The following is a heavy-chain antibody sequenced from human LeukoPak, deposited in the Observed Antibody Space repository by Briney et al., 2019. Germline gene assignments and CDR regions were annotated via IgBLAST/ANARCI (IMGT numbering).Heavy chain of an antibody. V-gene: IGHV4-39*01. J-gene: IGHJ5*02. CDR1: GGSIFSSPDY. D-gene: IGHD5-24*01. Sequence: PSETLSLTCTVSGGSIFSSPDYWGWIRQPPGKGLEWVASIYYSGSTHYNPSLKSRVTISVDTSKNQFSLRLTSVTAADTAVYYCARNHSITHGTEKKIYFDPWGQGTLVTVSS. CDR3: ARNHSITHGTEKKIYFDP. CDR2: IYYSGST.